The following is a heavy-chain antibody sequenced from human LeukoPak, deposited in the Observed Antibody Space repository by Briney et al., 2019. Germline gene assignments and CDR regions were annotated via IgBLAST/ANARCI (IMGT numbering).Heavy chain of an antibody. CDR3: ARSGVATKLGHFDY. D-gene: IGHD5-12*01. CDR2: IYYSGST. CDR1: GGSISSSSYY. Sequence: SETLSLTCTASGGSISSSSYYWGWMRQPPRKGLEWIGSIYYSGSTYYNPSLKSRVTISLDTSRNQFSLKLSSVTAADTAVYYCARSGVATKLGHFDYWGQGTLVTVSS. J-gene: IGHJ4*02. V-gene: IGHV4-39*01.